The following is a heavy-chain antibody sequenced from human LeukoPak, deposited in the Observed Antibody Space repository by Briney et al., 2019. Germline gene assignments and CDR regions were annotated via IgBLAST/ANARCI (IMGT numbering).Heavy chain of an antibody. V-gene: IGHV4-59*01. CDR2: IYYSGST. Sequence: SETLSLTCTVSGGSISSYFWSWVRQPPGKGLEWIGYIYYSGSTKYNPSLKSRVTISLDTSKNQFSLKLSSVTAADTAVYYCARDRVAAAGTRSFDAFDIWGQGTMVTVSS. J-gene: IGHJ3*02. CDR3: ARDRVAAAGTRSFDAFDI. CDR1: GGSISSYF. D-gene: IGHD6-13*01.